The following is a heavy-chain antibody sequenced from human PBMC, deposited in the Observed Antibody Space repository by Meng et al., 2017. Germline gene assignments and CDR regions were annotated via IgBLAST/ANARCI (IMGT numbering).Heavy chain of an antibody. CDR1: GGSFSGYY. J-gene: IGHJ4*02. CDR2: INHSGST. CDR3: ARDRYSGLSPDFDY. Sequence: SETLSLTCAVYGGSFSGYYWSWIRQPPGKGLEWIGEINHSGSTNYNPSLKSRVTISVDTSKNQFSLKLSSVTAADTAVYYCARDRYSGLSPDFDYWGQGTLVTVSS. D-gene: IGHD3-16*02. V-gene: IGHV4-34*01.